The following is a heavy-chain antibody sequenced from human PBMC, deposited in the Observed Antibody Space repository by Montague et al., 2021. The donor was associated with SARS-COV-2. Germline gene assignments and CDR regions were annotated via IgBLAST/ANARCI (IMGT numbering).Heavy chain of an antibody. CDR1: GFTFSSYD. CDR3: ARGYYDSSGYFNWFDP. J-gene: IGHJ5*02. V-gene: IGHV3-13*01. CDR2: IGTAGDT. Sequence: PRLSCAASGFTFSSYDMHWVRQATGKGLEWVSAIGTAGDTYYPGSVKGRFTISRENAKNSLYLQMNSLRAGDTAVYYCARGYYDSSGYFNWFDPWGQGTLVTVSS. D-gene: IGHD3-22*01.